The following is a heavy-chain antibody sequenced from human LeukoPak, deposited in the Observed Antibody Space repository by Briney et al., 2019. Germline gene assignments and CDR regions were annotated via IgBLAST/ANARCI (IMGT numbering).Heavy chain of an antibody. Sequence: PGGSLRLSCAASGFTFSSYWMSWVRQAPGKGLEWVANIKQDGSEKYYVDSVKGRFTISRDNAKNTLYLQMNSLRAEDTAVYYCARGVYYDSSGYGAFDIWGQGTMVTVSS. CDR1: GFTFSSYW. CDR3: ARGVYYDSSGYGAFDI. CDR2: IKQDGSEK. V-gene: IGHV3-7*01. D-gene: IGHD3-22*01. J-gene: IGHJ3*02.